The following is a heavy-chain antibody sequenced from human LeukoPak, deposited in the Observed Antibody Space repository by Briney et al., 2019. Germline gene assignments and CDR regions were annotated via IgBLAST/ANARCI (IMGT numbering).Heavy chain of an antibody. Sequence: KPSETLSLTCAVYGGSFSGYYWSWIRQPPGKGLEWIGEINHSGSTNYNPSLKSRVTISIDTSKNQFSLKLSSVTAADTAVYYCARAGSLETRDYDFWSGYYLSAFDIWGQGTMVTVSS. CDR2: INHSGST. J-gene: IGHJ3*02. D-gene: IGHD3-3*01. V-gene: IGHV4-34*01. CDR3: ARAGSLETRDYDFWSGYYLSAFDI. CDR1: GGSFSGYY.